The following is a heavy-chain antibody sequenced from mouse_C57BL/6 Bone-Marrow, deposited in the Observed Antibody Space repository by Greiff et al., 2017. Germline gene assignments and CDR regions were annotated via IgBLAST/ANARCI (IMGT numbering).Heavy chain of an antibody. V-gene: IGHV1-42*01. CDR1: GYSFTGYY. J-gene: IGHJ4*01. CDR2: INPSTGGT. CDR3: ARIYYDYDGSLDLAMDY. Sequence: VQLQQSGPELVKPGASVKISCKASGYSFTGYYMNWVKQSPEKSLEWIGEINPSTGGTTYNQKFKAKATLTVDKSSSTAYMPLKSLTSEDSAVYYCARIYYDYDGSLDLAMDYWGQGTSVTVSS. D-gene: IGHD2-4*01.